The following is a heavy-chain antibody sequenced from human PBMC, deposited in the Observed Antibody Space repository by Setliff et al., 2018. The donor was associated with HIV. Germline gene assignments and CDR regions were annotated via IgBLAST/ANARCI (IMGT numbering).Heavy chain of an antibody. CDR1: GGSFRGSS. CDR3: ARELGYRSGIRCYLGYLQD. CDR2: IYSGGTT. Sequence: ETLSLTCAVYGGSFRGSSRNWVRQAPGKGLEWVSVIYSGGTTLYRESVKGRFIISRDNSKNTVYLQMNSLRAEDTAVYYCARELGYRSGIRCYLGYLQDWGQGTLVTVSS. V-gene: IGHV3-66*01. J-gene: IGHJ1*01. D-gene: IGHD2-8*02.